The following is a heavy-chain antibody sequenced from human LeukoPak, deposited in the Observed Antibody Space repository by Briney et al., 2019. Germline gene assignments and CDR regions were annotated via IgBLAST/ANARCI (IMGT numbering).Heavy chain of an antibody. CDR3: ARVAYYYDSSGYELDAFDI. J-gene: IGHJ3*02. CDR1: GYTFTSYY. CDR2: INPSGGST. D-gene: IGHD3-22*01. Sequence: GASVKVSCKASGYTFTSYYMHWVRQAPGQGLEWMGIINPSGGSTSYAQKFQGRVTMTRDTSTSTVYMELSSLRSEDTAVYYCARVAYYYDSSGYELDAFDIWGQGTMVTVSS. V-gene: IGHV1-46*01.